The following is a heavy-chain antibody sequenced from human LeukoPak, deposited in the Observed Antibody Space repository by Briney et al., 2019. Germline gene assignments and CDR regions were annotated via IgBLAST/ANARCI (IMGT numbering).Heavy chain of an antibody. CDR3: ARDGPAQIVDFDY. V-gene: IGHV1-2*02. CDR1: GYTFTGSGWY. D-gene: IGHD3-22*01. Sequence: ASVKVSCKASGYTFTGSGWYLYWLRQAPGQGLECVGWIHPNNGATLYAQKFQGRVAMTTDTSISTAYMELSRLRPDDTAMYYCARDGPAQIVDFDYWGQGTLVTVSS. CDR2: IHPNNGAT. J-gene: IGHJ4*02.